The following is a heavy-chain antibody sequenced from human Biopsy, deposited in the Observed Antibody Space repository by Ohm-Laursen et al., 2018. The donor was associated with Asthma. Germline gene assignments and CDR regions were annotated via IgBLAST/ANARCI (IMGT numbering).Heavy chain of an antibody. D-gene: IGHD3-22*01. Sequence: SLRLSCSASGFNFINAWMNWLRQAPGKGLEWVGRIKSKSDGGIIDYAATVKGRFTISRDDSKNTLYLQMNSLRAEDTAVYYCAKGYYYDSSGFDYWGQGTLVTVSS. CDR2: IKSKSDGGII. CDR1: GFNFINAW. V-gene: IGHV3-15*01. CDR3: AKGYYYDSSGFDY. J-gene: IGHJ4*02.